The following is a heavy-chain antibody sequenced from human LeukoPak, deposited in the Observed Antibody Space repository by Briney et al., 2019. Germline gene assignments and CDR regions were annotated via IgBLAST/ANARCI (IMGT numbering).Heavy chain of an antibody. D-gene: IGHD1-26*01. V-gene: IGHV3-74*01. CDR2: VDGDGSST. J-gene: IGHJ3*02. CDR3: ARGGRKWDDAFDI. CDR1: GFTFISYW. Sequence: PGGSLRLSCAASGFTFISYWMHRVRQSPGKGLVRVSRVDGDGSSTSYTDSVKDRFTISRDNAKNTVYLQMSSLRAEDSAVYYCARGGRKWDDAFDIWGQGTLVSVSS.